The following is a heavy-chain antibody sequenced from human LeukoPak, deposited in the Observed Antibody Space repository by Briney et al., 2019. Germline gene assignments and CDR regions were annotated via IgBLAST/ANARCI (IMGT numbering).Heavy chain of an antibody. Sequence: PSETLSLTCTVSGGSISSSSHRWGWIRQPPEKGLEWIGSIEKSGTTFYNPSLKSRVTISVDTSKNQFSLELSSMTAADTAVYYCARHIPESRIAASHWGQGTLVTVSS. V-gene: IGHV4-39*01. CDR2: IEKSGTT. CDR1: GGSISSSSHR. D-gene: IGHD6-25*01. CDR3: ARHIPESRIAASH. J-gene: IGHJ4*02.